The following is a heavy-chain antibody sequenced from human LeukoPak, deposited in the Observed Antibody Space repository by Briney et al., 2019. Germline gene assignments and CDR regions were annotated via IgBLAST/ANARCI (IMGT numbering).Heavy chain of an antibody. V-gene: IGHV4-34*01. CDR1: GGSFSGYY. J-gene: IGHJ3*02. CDR2: INHSGST. D-gene: IGHD5-12*01. Sequence: SETLSLTCAVYGGSFSGYYWSWIRQPPGKGLEWIGEINHSGSTNYNPSLKSRVTISVDTSKNQFSLKLSSVTAADTAVYYCARVGPIVATIDDAFDIWGQGTMVTVSS. CDR3: ARVGPIVATIDDAFDI.